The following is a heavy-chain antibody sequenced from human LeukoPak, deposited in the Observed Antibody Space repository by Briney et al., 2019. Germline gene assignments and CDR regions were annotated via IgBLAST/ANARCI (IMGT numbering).Heavy chain of an antibody. CDR2: IRCDGSNK. D-gene: IGHD4-17*01. Sequence: GGSLRLSCAASGFTFSSYGMHWVRQAPGKGLEWGAFIRCDGSNKYYADSVKGRFTISRDNSKNTLYLQMNSLRAEDTAVYYCAKDPNGDYIGTFDIWGQGTMVTVSS. V-gene: IGHV3-30*02. CDR3: AKDPNGDYIGTFDI. J-gene: IGHJ3*02. CDR1: GFTFSSYG.